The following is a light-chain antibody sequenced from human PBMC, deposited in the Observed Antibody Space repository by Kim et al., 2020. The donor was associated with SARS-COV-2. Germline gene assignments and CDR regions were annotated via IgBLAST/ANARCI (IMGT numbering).Light chain of an antibody. J-gene: IGKJ2*03. CDR1: QNMLGY. CDR2: AAS. Sequence: DRVTITCRASQNMLGYLNWYQHKPGKAPKLLISAASSLHSGVPFKFSGSGYGTDFTLNINNLQPEDFATYYCQQTYGIPYSFGQGTKLEI. V-gene: IGKV1-39*01. CDR3: QQTYGIPYS.